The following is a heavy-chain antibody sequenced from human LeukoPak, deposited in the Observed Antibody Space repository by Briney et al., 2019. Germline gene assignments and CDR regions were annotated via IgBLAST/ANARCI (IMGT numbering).Heavy chain of an antibody. CDR2: IYHSGRT. J-gene: IGHJ4*02. Sequence: PSETLSLTCTVSGYSISSGYYWGWIRQPPGKGLEWIGSIYHSGRTFYNPSLKSRVTISVDTSKNQFSLKLTSVTAADTAVYYCARDLDYDSSGWGQGTLVTVSS. D-gene: IGHD3-22*01. CDR3: ARDLDYDSSG. CDR1: GYSISSGYY. V-gene: IGHV4-38-2*02.